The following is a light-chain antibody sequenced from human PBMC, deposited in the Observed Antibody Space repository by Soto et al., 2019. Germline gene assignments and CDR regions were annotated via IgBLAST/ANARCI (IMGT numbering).Light chain of an antibody. V-gene: IGKV3-15*01. J-gene: IGKJ3*01. CDR1: QSVSSN. Sequence: EIVMTQSPATLSVSPGERDTLSCRASQSVSSNLAWYQQKPGQAPRLLIYGASTRATGIPARFSGSGSGTEFTLTIGSLQSEDFAIYYCQQYNNWPAFTFDPGTKVDIK. CDR2: GAS. CDR3: QQYNNWPAFT.